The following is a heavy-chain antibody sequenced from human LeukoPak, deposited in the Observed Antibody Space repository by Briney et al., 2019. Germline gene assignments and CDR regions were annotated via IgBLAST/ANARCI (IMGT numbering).Heavy chain of an antibody. J-gene: IGHJ4*02. V-gene: IGHV1-2*04. CDR2: INPNSGGT. CDR3: ARDSEGATGGADY. D-gene: IGHD1-26*01. CDR1: GYTFTGYY. Sequence: ASVKVSCKASGYTFTGYYMHWVRQAPGQGLEWMGWINPNSGGTNYAQKFQGWVTMTRDTSISTAYMELSRLRSDDTAVYYCARDSEGATGGADYWGQGTLVTVSS.